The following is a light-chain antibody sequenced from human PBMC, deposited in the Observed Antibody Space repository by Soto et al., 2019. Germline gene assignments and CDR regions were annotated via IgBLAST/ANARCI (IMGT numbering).Light chain of an antibody. J-gene: IGLJ3*02. V-gene: IGLV2-14*01. Sequence: QSALTQPASVSGSPGQSITISCTGTSSDVGGYNYVSWYQQHPGKAPKLMIYEVSNRPSGVSNRFSGSKSGNTASLTISGLQAEDEADYYCQSYDTSLGGSRVFGGGTKVTVL. CDR2: EVS. CDR1: SSDVGGYNY. CDR3: QSYDTSLGGSRV.